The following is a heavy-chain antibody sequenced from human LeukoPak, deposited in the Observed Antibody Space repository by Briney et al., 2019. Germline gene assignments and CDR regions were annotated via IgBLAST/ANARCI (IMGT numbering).Heavy chain of an antibody. CDR3: ASANLLVRCVFDI. Sequence: SETLSPTCTVSGGSMNTYYWSGIRQPAGKGLEWIGRVYSSGTTKYNPSLKSRVAMSVDTSKNQFSLNLSSVTAADTAVYYCASANLLVRCVFDIWGQGTMVIVSS. D-gene: IGHD2-8*02. V-gene: IGHV4-4*07. CDR1: GGSMNTYY. J-gene: IGHJ3*02. CDR2: VYSSGTT.